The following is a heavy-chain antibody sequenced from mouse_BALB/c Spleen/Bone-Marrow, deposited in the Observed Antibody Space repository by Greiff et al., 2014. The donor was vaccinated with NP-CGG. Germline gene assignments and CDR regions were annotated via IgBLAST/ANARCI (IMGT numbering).Heavy chain of an antibody. D-gene: IGHD1-1*01. Sequence: QVHVKQSGPELVRPGVSVKISCKGSGYTFTDYAMHWVKQSHAKSLEWIGVISTYSGNTNYNQKFKGKATVTVDKSSSTAYMELARLTSEDSAIYYCARYGYGSSYYAMDYWGQGTSVTVSS. CDR2: ISTYSGNT. CDR3: ARYGYGSSYYAMDY. J-gene: IGHJ4*01. CDR1: GYTFTDYA. V-gene: IGHV1-67*01.